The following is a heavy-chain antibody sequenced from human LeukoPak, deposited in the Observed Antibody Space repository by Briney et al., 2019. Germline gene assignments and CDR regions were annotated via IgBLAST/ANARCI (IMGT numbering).Heavy chain of an antibody. V-gene: IGHV4-34*01. Sequence: SETLSLTCAAYGGSFSGYYWSWIRQPPGKGLEWIGEINHSGSTNYNPSLKSRVTISVDTSKNQFSLKLSSVTAADTAVYYCARHSRPDSGSYPDYWGQGTLVTVSS. CDR1: GGSFSGYY. CDR3: ARHSRPDSGSYPDY. CDR2: INHSGST. J-gene: IGHJ4*02. D-gene: IGHD1-26*01.